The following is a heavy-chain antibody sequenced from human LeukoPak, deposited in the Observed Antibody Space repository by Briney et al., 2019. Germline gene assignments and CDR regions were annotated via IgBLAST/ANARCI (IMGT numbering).Heavy chain of an antibody. CDR2: IYYSGST. J-gene: IGHJ6*02. Sequence: ASETVSLTCTVSGGSISSYYWSWIRQPPGKGLEWIGYIYYSGSTNYNPSLKSRVTISVDTSKNQFSLKLSSVTAADTAVYYCARRRNDILTGPYYYYYGMDVWGQGTTVTVSS. CDR1: GGSISSYY. V-gene: IGHV4-59*08. CDR3: ARRRNDILTGPYYYYYGMDV. D-gene: IGHD3-9*01.